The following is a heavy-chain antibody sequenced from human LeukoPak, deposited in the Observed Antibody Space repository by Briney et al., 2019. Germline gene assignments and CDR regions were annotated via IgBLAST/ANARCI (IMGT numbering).Heavy chain of an antibody. V-gene: IGHV4-34*01. Sequence: SETLSLTCAVYGGSFSGYYWSWIRQPPGKGLEWIGEINHSGSTNYNPSLKSRVTISVDTSKNQFSLKLSSVTAADTAVYYCARTGPNIAARPMDYWGQGTLVTVSS. J-gene: IGHJ4*02. CDR2: INHSGST. D-gene: IGHD6-6*01. CDR3: ARTGPNIAARPMDY. CDR1: GGSFSGYY.